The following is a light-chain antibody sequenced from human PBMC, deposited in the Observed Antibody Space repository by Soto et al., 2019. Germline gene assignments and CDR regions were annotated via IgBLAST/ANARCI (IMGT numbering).Light chain of an antibody. J-gene: IGLJ1*01. CDR3: TSYASSVNYV. Sequence: QSVLTQPASVSGSPGQSITISCTGTSDDVGAFNYVSWYQQHPGKAPKLMIFEVSRRPSGVSNRFSGSKSGNTASLTISGLQAEDEADYYCTSYASSVNYVFRTGTKLTVL. CDR1: SDDVGAFNY. CDR2: EVS. V-gene: IGLV2-14*01.